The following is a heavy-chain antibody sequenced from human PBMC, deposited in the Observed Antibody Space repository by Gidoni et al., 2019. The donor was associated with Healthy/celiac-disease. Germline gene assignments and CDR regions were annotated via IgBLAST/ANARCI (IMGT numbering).Heavy chain of an antibody. D-gene: IGHD3-9*01. CDR1: GYTFTSYD. CDR3: ARAPIYYDIPYYYGMDV. Sequence: QVQLVQSGAEVKKPGASVTVSCKASGYTFTSYDINWVRQATGQGLEWMGWMNPNSGNTGYAQKFQGRVTMTRNTSISTAYMELSSLRSEDTAVYYCARAPIYYDIPYYYGMDVWGQGTTVTVSS. CDR2: MNPNSGNT. J-gene: IGHJ6*02. V-gene: IGHV1-8*01.